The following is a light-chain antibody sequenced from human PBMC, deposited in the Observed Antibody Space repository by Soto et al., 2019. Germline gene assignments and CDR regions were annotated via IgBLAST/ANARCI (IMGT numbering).Light chain of an antibody. Sequence: QSVLTQPASVSGSPGQSITISCTGTSSDVGGYNYVSWYQLHPGKAPKLMIYDVSNRPSGVSNRLSGSKSGNTASLTISGLQAEDEGDYYCSSYTSRSNVVFGGGTKVTVL. CDR1: SSDVGGYNY. CDR2: DVS. J-gene: IGLJ2*01. CDR3: SSYTSRSNVV. V-gene: IGLV2-14*01.